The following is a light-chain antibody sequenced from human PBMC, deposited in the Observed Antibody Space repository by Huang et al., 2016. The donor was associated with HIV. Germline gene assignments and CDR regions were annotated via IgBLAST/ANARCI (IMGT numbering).Light chain of an antibody. V-gene: IGKV1-39*01. J-gene: IGKJ5*01. CDR3: QQSYSALSS. CDR2: SAS. CDR1: QSISTY. Sequence: IQMTQSPTSLSASVGDRVSIVCRASQSISTYLNWYQQKPGKAPKLLLSSASTLHSGVPSRFSGSGSGTEFTLTIRGLQLDDFATYYCQQSYSALSSFGPGTRL.